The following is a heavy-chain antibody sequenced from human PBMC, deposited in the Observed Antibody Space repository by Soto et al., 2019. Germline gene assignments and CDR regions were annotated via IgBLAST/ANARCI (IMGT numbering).Heavy chain of an antibody. CDR2: IYTSASI. J-gene: IGHJ6*02. D-gene: IGHD6-19*01. CDR3: ARDREAGYNFYYGMDV. V-gene: IGHV4-4*07. Sequence: SETLSLTCSVSGADINTYSWTWIRQPAGKGLGWIGRIYTSASINYNPSLKGRVTLSVDTSTNQVSLRLASVTAADTAIYYCARDREAGYNFYYGMDVWGQGTTVTVSS. CDR1: GADINTYS.